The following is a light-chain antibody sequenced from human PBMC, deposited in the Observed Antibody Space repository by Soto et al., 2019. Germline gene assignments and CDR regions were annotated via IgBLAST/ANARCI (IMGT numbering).Light chain of an antibody. V-gene: IGLV2-11*01. CDR2: DVT. CDR3: QSYDSSLSGSGV. CDR1: SSDAAGFRF. Sequence: QSALTQPRSVSGSPGQSVTISCTGSSSDAAGFRFVSWYQQHPGQAPKLLIFDVTERPSGVPDRFFGSKSGTSASLTIIGLQAEDEGDYYCQSYDSSLSGSGVFGGGTKLTVL. J-gene: IGLJ3*02.